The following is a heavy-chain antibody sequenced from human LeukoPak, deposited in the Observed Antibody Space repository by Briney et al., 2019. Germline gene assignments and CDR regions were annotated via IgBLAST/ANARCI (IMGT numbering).Heavy chain of an antibody. CDR2: IWYDGSNK. CDR3: ARDSSSWRQDFDY. D-gene: IGHD6-13*01. J-gene: IGHJ4*02. CDR1: GFTFSSYG. V-gene: IGHV3-33*01. Sequence: GGSLRLSCAASGFTFSSYGMHWVRQAPGKGLEWVAVIWYDGSNKYYADSVKGRFTISRDNSKNTLYLQMNSLRAEDTAVYYCARDSSSWRQDFDYWGQGTLVTVSS.